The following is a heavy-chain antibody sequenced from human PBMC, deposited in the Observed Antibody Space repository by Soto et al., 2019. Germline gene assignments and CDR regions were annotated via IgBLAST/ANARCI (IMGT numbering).Heavy chain of an antibody. J-gene: IGHJ6*02. CDR2: IYSGGST. D-gene: IGHD7-27*01. CDR3: ARVLTAYYYGMDV. V-gene: IGHV3-53*01. CDR1: GFTVSSNY. Sequence: GGSLRLSCAASGFTVSSNYMSWVRQAPGKGLEWVSVIYSGGSTYYADSVKGRFTISRDNSKNTLYLQMNSLRAEDTAVYYCARVLTAYYYGMDVWGQGTTVTVSS.